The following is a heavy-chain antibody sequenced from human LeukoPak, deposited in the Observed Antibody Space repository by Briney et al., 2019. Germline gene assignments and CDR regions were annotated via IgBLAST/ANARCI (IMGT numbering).Heavy chain of an antibody. CDR1: GFSVSNNY. CDR2: IYGDGRT. V-gene: IGHV3-53*01. Sequence: GGSLRLSCVVSGFSVSNNYIIWVRQAPGNGLECVSVIYGDGRTSHSASVRGRFTISRDNSKNIVSLQMNNLRAEDTAVYYCARGRGLGVVSPYFDYWGQGTLVTVSS. D-gene: IGHD3-3*01. CDR3: ARGRGLGVVSPYFDY. J-gene: IGHJ4*02.